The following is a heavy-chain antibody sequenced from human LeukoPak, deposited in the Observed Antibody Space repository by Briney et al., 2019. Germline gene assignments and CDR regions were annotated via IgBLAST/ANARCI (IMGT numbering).Heavy chain of an antibody. J-gene: IGHJ6*02. CDR1: GGSFSGYY. D-gene: IGHD2-21*02. V-gene: IGHV4-34*01. Sequence: NPSETLSLTCAVYGGSFSGYYWSWIRQPPGKGLEWIGEINHSGSTNYNPSLKSRVTISVGTSKNQFSLKLSSVTAADTAVYYCARRGGLNCGGDCYPYYYYYYGMDVWGQGTTVTVSS. CDR3: ARRGGLNCGGDCYPYYYYYYGMDV. CDR2: INHSGST.